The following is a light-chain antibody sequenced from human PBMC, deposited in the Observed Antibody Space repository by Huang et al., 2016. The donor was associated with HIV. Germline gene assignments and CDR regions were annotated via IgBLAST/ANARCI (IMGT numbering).Light chain of an antibody. J-gene: IGKJ1*01. V-gene: IGKV1-5*03. CDR1: QSISSW. Sequence: DIQMTQSPSTLSASVGDRVTITCRASQSISSWLAWYQQKPGKVPNLLIYKASSLESGVPSRFSGSGSGTEFTLTISSLQPDDFATYYCQQYNSLAWTFGQGTKVEIK. CDR3: QQYNSLAWT. CDR2: KAS.